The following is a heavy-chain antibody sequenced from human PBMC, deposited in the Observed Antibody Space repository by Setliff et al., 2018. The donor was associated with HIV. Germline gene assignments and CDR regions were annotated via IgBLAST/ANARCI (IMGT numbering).Heavy chain of an antibody. V-gene: IGHV1-69*10. J-gene: IGHJ4*02. CDR3: ARGGSGYYDFWSGSSAFEY. CDR2: IIPILGIA. D-gene: IGHD3-3*01. CDR1: GYPFTSYY. Sequence: GASVKVSCKASGYPFTSYYMHWVRQAPGQGLEWMGEIIPILGIANYAQKFQGRVTITADESTTTAYMELSSLRSEDTAVFYCARGGSGYYDFWSGSSAFEYWGQGTLVTVSS.